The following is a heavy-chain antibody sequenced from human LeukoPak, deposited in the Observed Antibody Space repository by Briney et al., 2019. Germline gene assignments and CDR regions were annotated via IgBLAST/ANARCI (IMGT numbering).Heavy chain of an antibody. Sequence: SGGSLRLSRSASGFTFSTSAIHWVRQAPGKGLEYVSAISSNGGSTYYAGSVKGRFTISRDNSKNTLSLQMSSLRPEDTAVYYCVKLPYSDTSAYYVDYWGQGTLVTVSS. V-gene: IGHV3-64D*06. CDR3: VKLPYSDTSAYYVDY. CDR1: GFTFSTSA. D-gene: IGHD3-22*01. J-gene: IGHJ4*02. CDR2: ISSNGGST.